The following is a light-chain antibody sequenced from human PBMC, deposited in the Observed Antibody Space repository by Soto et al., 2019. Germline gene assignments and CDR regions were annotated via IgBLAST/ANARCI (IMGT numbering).Light chain of an antibody. Sequence: GERATLSCRASQSVSSNLAWYQQKPGQAPRLLIYGASTRATGIPASFSGSGFGTEFTLTIISLQFEDFAVYYCQQYNSWPPVTFGQGTKVDIK. CDR3: QQYNSWPPVT. J-gene: IGKJ1*01. V-gene: IGKV3-15*01. CDR2: GAS. CDR1: QSVSSN.